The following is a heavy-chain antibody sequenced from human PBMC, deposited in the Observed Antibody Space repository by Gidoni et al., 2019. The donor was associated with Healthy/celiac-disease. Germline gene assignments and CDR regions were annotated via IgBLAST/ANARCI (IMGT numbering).Heavy chain of an antibody. CDR2: IYHSGST. D-gene: IGHD6-13*01. Sequence: QVQLQESGPGLVKPSETLSLTCAVSGYSISSGYYWGWIRQPPGKGLEWIGSIYHSGSTYYNPSLKSRVTISVDTSKNQFSLKLSSVTAADTAVYYCARERIAAAGTWGQGTLVTVSS. CDR1: GYSISSGYY. CDR3: ARERIAAAGT. J-gene: IGHJ4*02. V-gene: IGHV4-38-2*01.